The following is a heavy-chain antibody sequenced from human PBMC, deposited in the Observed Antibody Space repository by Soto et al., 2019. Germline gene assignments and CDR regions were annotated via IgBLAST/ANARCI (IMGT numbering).Heavy chain of an antibody. CDR3: ARGGERLYRPFITYYDYYCMDV. CDR1: GGSFSGYY. V-gene: IGHV4-34*01. CDR2: INHSGST. Sequence: SETLSLTCAVYGGSFSGYYWSWIRQPPGKGLEWIGEINHSGSTNYNPSLKSRVTISVDTSKNQFSLKLSSVTAADTAVYYCARGGERLYRPFITYYDYYCMDVWGKGTTVTVPS. J-gene: IGHJ6*03. D-gene: IGHD6-25*01.